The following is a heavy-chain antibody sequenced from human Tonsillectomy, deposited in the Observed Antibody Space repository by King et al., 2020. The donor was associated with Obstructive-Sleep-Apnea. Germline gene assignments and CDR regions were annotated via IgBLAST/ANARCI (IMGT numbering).Heavy chain of an antibody. CDR2: IIPILGIA. CDR3: ARDVGVATMLYGDYGGVGDYYYGMDV. D-gene: IGHD4-17*01. J-gene: IGHJ6*02. CDR1: GGTFSSYA. Sequence: QVQLVESGAEVKKPGSSVKVSCKASGGTFSSYAISWVRQAPGQGLEWMGGIIPILGIANYAQKFQGRVTITADKSTSTAYIDLRSLRSEDAAVYYCARDVGVATMLYGDYGGVGDYYYGMDVWGQGTTVTVSS. V-gene: IGHV1-69*09.